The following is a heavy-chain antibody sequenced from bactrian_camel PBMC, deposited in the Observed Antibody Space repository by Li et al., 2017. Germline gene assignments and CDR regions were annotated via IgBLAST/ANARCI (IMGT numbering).Heavy chain of an antibody. V-gene: IGHV3S31*01. J-gene: IGHJ4*01. Sequence: VQLVESGGGSVQAGGSLRLSCAASGYTVSSTRMGWFRQAPGKEREGIATISRGFGISRYYADSVKGRCTISRDNAKNTLYLQLNSLKTEDTAMYYCTTHFSQNGARYDDTWPRGEGTQVTVS. CDR2: ISRGFGISR. CDR1: GYTVSSTR. D-gene: IGHD3*01.